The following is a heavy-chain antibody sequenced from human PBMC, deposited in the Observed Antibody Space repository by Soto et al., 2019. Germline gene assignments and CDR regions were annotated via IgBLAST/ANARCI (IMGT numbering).Heavy chain of an antibody. D-gene: IGHD1-26*01. V-gene: IGHV3-30*18. CDR2: ISYGGSNK. J-gene: IGHJ6*02. Sequence: QVQLVESGGGVVQPGRSLRLSCAASGFTFSSYGMHWVRQAPGKSLEWVAVISYGGSNKYYADSVKGRFTISRDNSKKPLYLQMISLRAEDTAVYYCTKDVVVGATTGLGDYYYYYGMDVWGQGTTVTVSS. CDR3: TKDVVVGATTGLGDYYYYYGMDV. CDR1: GFTFSSYG.